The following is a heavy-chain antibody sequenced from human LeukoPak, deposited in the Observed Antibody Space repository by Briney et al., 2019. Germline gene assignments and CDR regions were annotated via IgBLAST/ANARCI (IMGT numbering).Heavy chain of an antibody. CDR3: ARDGGYDLT. Sequence: SETLSLTCTVSGDSISSYYWSWIRQPAGKGLELIGRIYTSGNTNYNPSLKSRVTMSVDTSKTQLPLKLSPGTAANTAVNYCARDGGYDLTWGQGTLLTVS. CDR2: IYTSGNT. J-gene: IGHJ4*02. V-gene: IGHV4-4*07. D-gene: IGHD5-12*01. CDR1: GDSISSYY.